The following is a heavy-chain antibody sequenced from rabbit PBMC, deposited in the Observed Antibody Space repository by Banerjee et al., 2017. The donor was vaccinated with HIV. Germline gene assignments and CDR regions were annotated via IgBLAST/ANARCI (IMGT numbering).Heavy chain of an antibody. CDR2: IYNGDGST. Sequence: QQQLVESGGGLVKPGASLTLTCKASGFSFSSGYYMCWVRQAPGKGPEWIACIYNGDGSTYYASWVNGRFTISRSTSLNTVTLQMTSLTAADTATYLCTRGVAGISDWFTRLDLWGPGTLV. CDR3: TRGVAGISDWFTRLDL. J-gene: IGHJ3*01. V-gene: IGHV1S47*01. D-gene: IGHD8-1*01. CDR1: GFSFSSGYY.